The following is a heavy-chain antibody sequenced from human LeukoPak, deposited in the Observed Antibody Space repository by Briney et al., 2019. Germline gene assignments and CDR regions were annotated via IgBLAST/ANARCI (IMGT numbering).Heavy chain of an antibody. D-gene: IGHD2-2*01. CDR2: ISKSGTYI. CDR3: AREVLIVVEPAANTIDY. J-gene: IGHJ4*02. CDR1: GFTLRDYT. Sequence: GGSLRLSCAASGFTLRDYTMNWVRQAPGKGLEWVSAISKSGTYIKYADSVKGRFTVSRNNAKNSLFLQMNSLRVEDTAVYFCAREVLIVVEPAANTIDYWGQGTRVTVSS. V-gene: IGHV3-21*01.